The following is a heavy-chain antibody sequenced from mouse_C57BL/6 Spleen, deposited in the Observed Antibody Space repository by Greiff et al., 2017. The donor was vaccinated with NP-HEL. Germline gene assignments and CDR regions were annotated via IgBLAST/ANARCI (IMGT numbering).Heavy chain of an antibody. CDR1: GFTFSDYG. CDR2: ISSGSTTI. Sequence: EVQLVESGGGLVKPGGSLKLSCAASGFTFSDYGMHWVRQAPEKGLDWVAYISSGSTTIYYADTVKGRFTISRDSAKNTLFLQMTSLRSEDTAMYYCARNYYFDYWGQGTTLTVSS. J-gene: IGHJ2*01. V-gene: IGHV5-17*01. CDR3: ARNYYFDY.